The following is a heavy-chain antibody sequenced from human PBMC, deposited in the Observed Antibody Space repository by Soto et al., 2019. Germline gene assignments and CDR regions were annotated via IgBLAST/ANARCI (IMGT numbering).Heavy chain of an antibody. J-gene: IGHJ6*02. V-gene: IGHV3-21*01. CDR2: ISSSSSYI. D-gene: IGHD3-3*01. Sequence: SGGSLRLSCAASGFTFSSYSMNWVRQAPGKGLEWVSSISSSSSYIYYADSVKGRFTISRDNAKNSLYLQMNSLRAEDTAVYYCARELRFLEWLLYDYYYYGMDVWGQGTTVTVSS. CDR3: ARELRFLEWLLYDYYYYGMDV. CDR1: GFTFSSYS.